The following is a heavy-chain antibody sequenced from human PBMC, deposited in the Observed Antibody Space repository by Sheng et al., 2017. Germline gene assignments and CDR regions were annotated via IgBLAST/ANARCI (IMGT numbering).Heavy chain of an antibody. Sequence: EVQLVESGGGLVQPGGSLRLSCAASGFTFSSYSMNWVRQAPGKGLEWVSYISSSSSTIYYADSVKGRFTISRDNAKNSLYLQMNSLRAEDTAVYYCARGYGDGYFDYWGQGTLVTVSS. J-gene: IGHJ4*02. CDR2: ISSSSSTI. V-gene: IGHV3-48*01. CDR3: ARGYGDGYFDY. D-gene: IGHD4-17*01. CDR1: GFTFSSYS.